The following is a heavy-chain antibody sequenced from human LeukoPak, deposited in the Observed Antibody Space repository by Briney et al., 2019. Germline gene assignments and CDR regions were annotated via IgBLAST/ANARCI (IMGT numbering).Heavy chain of an antibody. V-gene: IGHV3-23*01. CDR1: GFTFDDYA. CDR2: ISGSGGST. CDR3: AKDLGSPSYCGGDCSNP. Sequence: GGSLRLSCAASGFTFDDYAMHWVRQAPGKGLEWVSAISGSGGSTYYADSVKGRFTISRDNSKNTLYLQMNSLRAEDTAVYYCAKDLGSPSYCGGDCSNPWGQGTLVTVSS. D-gene: IGHD2-21*02. J-gene: IGHJ5*02.